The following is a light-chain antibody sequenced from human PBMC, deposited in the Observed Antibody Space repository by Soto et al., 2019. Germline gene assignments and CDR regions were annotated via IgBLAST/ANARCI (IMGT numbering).Light chain of an antibody. J-gene: IGKJ3*01. CDR2: DAS. V-gene: IGKV1-33*01. CDR3: QRCDYLPI. CDR1: HDITSY. Sequence: IQITQYPSSLSASVGDRVTITCQASHDITSYLNWYQHKPGKAPKLLIYDASILEAGVPSRFSGSVSGTDLTFTIISLQPEYVATDYCQRCDYLPIFGPGTTVNFK.